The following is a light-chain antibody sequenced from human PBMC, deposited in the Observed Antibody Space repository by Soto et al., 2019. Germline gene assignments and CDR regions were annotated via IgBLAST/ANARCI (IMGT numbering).Light chain of an antibody. CDR3: QQYNSYPWT. CDR1: QSISGW. CDR2: DAS. V-gene: IGKV1-5*01. J-gene: IGKJ1*01. Sequence: IQMTQSPSTLSASVGETVTFSCRASQSISGWLAWYQQKPGKAPKLLIYDASALPRGVPSRFSGSGSGTEFTLTISSLQPDDFATYYCQQYNSYPWTFGQGTKVDIK.